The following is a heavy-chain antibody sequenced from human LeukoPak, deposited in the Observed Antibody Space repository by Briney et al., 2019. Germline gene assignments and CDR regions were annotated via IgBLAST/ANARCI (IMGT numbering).Heavy chain of an antibody. CDR1: GYSFTSYW. CDR2: IYPGDSDT. Sequence: GESPKIFCKGFGYSFTSYWNGRGRQMPRERLGGMGIIYPGDSDTRYSPSFQGQVTISADKSISTAYLQWSSLKASDTAMYYCASPIATRSYYGMDVWGQGTTVTVSS. V-gene: IGHV5-51*01. J-gene: IGHJ6*02. CDR3: ASPIATRSYYGMDV. D-gene: IGHD6-13*01.